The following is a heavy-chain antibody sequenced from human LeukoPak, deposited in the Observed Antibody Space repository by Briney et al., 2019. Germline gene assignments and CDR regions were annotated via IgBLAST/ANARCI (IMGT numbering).Heavy chain of an antibody. D-gene: IGHD7-27*01. Sequence: ASVKVSCKASGGTFSSYAISWVRQAPGQGLEWMGRIIPILGIANYAQKFQGRVTITADKSTSTAYIELSSLRSEDTAVYYCATASVTGGNWFDPWGQGTLVTVSS. CDR1: GGTFSSYA. J-gene: IGHJ5*02. V-gene: IGHV1-69*04. CDR2: IIPILGIA. CDR3: ATASVTGGNWFDP.